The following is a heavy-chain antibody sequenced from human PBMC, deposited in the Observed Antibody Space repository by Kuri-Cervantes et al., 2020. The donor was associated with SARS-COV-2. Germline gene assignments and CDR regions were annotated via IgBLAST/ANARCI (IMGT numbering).Heavy chain of an antibody. J-gene: IGHJ5*02. CDR3: ARARGDFWSGYSTPPSGHWFDP. CDR1: GYTFTSYG. D-gene: IGHD3-3*01. CDR2: ISAYNGNT. V-gene: IGHV1-18*01. Sequence: ASVKVSCKASGYTFTSYGISWVRQAPGQGLEWMGWISAYNGNTNYAQKLQGRVTMTTDTSTSTAYMELSSLRSEDTAVYYCARARGDFWSGYSTPPSGHWFDPWGQGTLVTVSS.